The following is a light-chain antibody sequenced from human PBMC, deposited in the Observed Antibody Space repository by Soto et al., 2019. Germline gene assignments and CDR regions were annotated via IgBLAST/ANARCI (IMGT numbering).Light chain of an antibody. Sequence: DIQMTQSPSSLSASVGDRVTITCRASQGISNYLAWYQQKPGKVPKLLIYAASTLQSGVPSRFSGSGSGTDFSFIITSLQREDLATYYCQQYYGLPPLTFGQGTRLEIK. J-gene: IGKJ5*01. CDR2: AAS. CDR1: QGISNY. CDR3: QQYYGLPPLT. V-gene: IGKV1-27*01.